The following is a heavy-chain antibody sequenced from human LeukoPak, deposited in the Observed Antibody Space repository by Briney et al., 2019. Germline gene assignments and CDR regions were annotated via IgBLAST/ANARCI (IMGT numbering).Heavy chain of an antibody. CDR2: INPNSGGT. V-gene: IGHV1-2*02. CDR3: ASASLPALRFLEWLPFN. Sequence: ASVNVSCKASVYTFTDYYMHWVRQAPGQGLAWMGWINPNSGGTNYAQKFQGRVTMTRDTSISTAYMELSRLRSDDTAVYYCASASLPALRFLEWLPFNWGQGTLVTVSS. J-gene: IGHJ4*02. D-gene: IGHD3-3*01. CDR1: VYTFTDYY.